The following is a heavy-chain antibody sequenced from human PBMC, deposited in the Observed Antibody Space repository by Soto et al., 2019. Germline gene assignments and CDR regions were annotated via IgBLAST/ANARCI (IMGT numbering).Heavy chain of an antibody. CDR2: ISHSGST. D-gene: IGHD3-10*02. CDR3: ARGPMSDWPLCSH. J-gene: IGHJ4*02. V-gene: IGHV4-34*01. CDR1: GGSFSGYC. Sequence: QVQVKQWGAGVLKPSETLSLTCGVYGGSFSGYCWTWLRQPPGKGLEWIGEISHSGSTDYNPSLWGRVTISIDASKNQLSLNLNSVTAADTAVYYCARGPMSDWPLCSHWGQGILVTVSS.